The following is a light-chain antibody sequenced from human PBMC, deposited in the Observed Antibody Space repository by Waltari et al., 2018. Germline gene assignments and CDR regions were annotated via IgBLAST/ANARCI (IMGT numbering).Light chain of an antibody. CDR3: CSYAGRDTWV. J-gene: IGLJ3*02. V-gene: IGLV2-23*01. Sequence: QSALTQPASVSGSPGQSITIPCTGTSSDVGNYNLVSWYQQHPGKAPKVMIYEGSKRPSGVSNRFSGSKSGNTASLTITGLQAEDEADYYCCSYAGRDTWVFGGGTKLTVL. CDR2: EGS. CDR1: SSDVGNYNL.